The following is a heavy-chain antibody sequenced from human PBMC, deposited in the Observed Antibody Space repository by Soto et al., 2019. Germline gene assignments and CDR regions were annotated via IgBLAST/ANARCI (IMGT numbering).Heavy chain of an antibody. Sequence: SVKVSCKASGGTFSSYAISWVRQAPGQGLEWMGGIIPIFGTASYAQKFQGRVTITADKSTSTAYMELSSLRSEDTAVYYCARGLSYDFWSGQTGYYYYGMDVWGQGTTVTVSS. CDR2: IIPIFGTA. D-gene: IGHD3-3*01. CDR3: ARGLSYDFWSGQTGYYYYGMDV. CDR1: GGTFSSYA. J-gene: IGHJ6*02. V-gene: IGHV1-69*06.